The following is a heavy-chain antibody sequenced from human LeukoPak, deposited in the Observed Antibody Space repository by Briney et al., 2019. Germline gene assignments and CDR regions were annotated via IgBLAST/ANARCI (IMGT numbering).Heavy chain of an antibody. D-gene: IGHD3-10*01. Sequence: SETLSLTCAVYGGSFSGYYWSWIRQPPGKGLEWIGKINHSGSTNYNPSLKSRVTISVDTSKNQFSLKLSSVTAADTAVYYCARSYYYGSGSPRPSYYYYGMDVWGQGTTVTVSS. V-gene: IGHV4-34*01. CDR3: ARSYYYGSGSPRPSYYYYGMDV. CDR2: INHSGST. CDR1: GGSFSGYY. J-gene: IGHJ6*02.